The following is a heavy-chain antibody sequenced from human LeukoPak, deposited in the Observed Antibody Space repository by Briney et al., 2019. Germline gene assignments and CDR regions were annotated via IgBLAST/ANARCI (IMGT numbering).Heavy chain of an antibody. D-gene: IGHD3-3*01. J-gene: IGHJ4*02. CDR2: ISYDGSNK. Sequence: GGSLRLSCAASGFTFSSYAMHWVRQAPGKGLEWVAVISYDGSNKYYADSVKGRFTISRDNSKNTLYLQMNSLRAEDTAVYYCAKRRSFTIFGVVTFDYWGQGTLVTVSS. CDR3: AKRRSFTIFGVVTFDY. CDR1: GFTFSSYA. V-gene: IGHV3-30-3*01.